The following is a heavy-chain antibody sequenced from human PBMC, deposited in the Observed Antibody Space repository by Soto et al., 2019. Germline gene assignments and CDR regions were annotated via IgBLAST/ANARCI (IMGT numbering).Heavy chain of an antibody. Sequence: EVQLLESGGGLVQPGGSLRLSCAASGFTFSSYAMSWVRQAPGKGLEWVSAISGSGGSTYYADSVKGRFTISRDNSKNTLYLQMNSLRSEDTAVYYCANPTAAGALNFDYWGQGTLVTVSS. CDR3: ANPTAAGALNFDY. V-gene: IGHV3-23*01. CDR1: GFTFSSYA. J-gene: IGHJ4*02. D-gene: IGHD6-13*01. CDR2: ISGSGGST.